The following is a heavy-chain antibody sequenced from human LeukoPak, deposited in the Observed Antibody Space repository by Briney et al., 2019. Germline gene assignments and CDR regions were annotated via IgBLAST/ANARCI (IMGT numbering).Heavy chain of an antibody. J-gene: IGHJ6*03. CDR3: ARGGYYGLTDYYYYYYMDV. D-gene: IGHD3-10*01. V-gene: IGHV1-69*13. CDR2: IIPIFGTA. Sequence: ASVKVCCKASGGTFSSYAISWVRQAPGPGLELMGGIIPIFGTANYAQKFQGRVTITADESTSTAYMELSSLRSEDTAVYYCARGGYYGLTDYYYYYYMDVWGKGTTVTISS. CDR1: GGTFSSYA.